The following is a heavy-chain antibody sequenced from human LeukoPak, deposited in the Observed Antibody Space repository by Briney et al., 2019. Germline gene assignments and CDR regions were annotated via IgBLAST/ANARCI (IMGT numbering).Heavy chain of an antibody. CDR1: GGSISSYS. CDR3: VSSYGGYVLDY. V-gene: IGHV4-59*01. J-gene: IGHJ4*02. D-gene: IGHD5-12*01. Sequence: PSETLSLNCTVSGGSISSYSWNWSRQSPGKGLEWIGRVYHSGSINYNPSLKSRVTISVDTSKNQFSLNLSSVTAADTAVYYCVSSYGGYVLDYWGQGTLVIVSS. CDR2: VYHSGSI.